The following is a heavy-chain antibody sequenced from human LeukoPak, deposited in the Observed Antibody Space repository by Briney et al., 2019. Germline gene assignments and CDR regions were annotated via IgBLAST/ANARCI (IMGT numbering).Heavy chain of an antibody. J-gene: IGHJ6*02. V-gene: IGHV1-24*01. CDR2: FDPEDGET. D-gene: IGHD2-2*01. CDR1: GYTLTELS. CDR3: AIDGSVVPAAISYYYYGMDV. Sequence: ASVKVSCKVSGYTLTELSMHWVRQAPGKGLEWMGGFDPEDGETIYAQKFQGRVTMTEDTSTDTAYMELSSLRSEDTAVYYCAIDGSVVPAAISYYYYGMDVWGQGTTVTVSS.